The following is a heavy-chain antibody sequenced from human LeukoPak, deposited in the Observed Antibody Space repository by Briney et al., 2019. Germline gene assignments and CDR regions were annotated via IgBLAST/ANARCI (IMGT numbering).Heavy chain of an antibody. CDR1: GFTFSSYA. J-gene: IGHJ6*03. CDR3: ARSHEGRYYYYYMDV. CDR2: ISYDGSNK. V-gene: IGHV3-30*01. Sequence: GGSLRLSCAASGFTFSSYAMHWVRQAPGKGLEWVAVISYDGSNKYYADSVKGRFTISRDNSKNTLYLQMNSLRAEDTAVYYCARSHEGRYYYYYMDVWGKGTTVTVSS.